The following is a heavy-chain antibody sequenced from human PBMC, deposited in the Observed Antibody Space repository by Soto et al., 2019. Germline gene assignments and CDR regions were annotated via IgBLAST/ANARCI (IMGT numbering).Heavy chain of an antibody. J-gene: IGHJ4*02. CDR1: GGSISSSSYY. CDR2: IYYSGST. Sequence: SETLSLTCTVSGGSISSSSYYWGWIRQPPGKGLEWIGSIYYSGSTYYNPSLKSRVTISVDTSKNQFSLKLSSVTAADTAVYYCARHPKPRNLYYFDYWGQGTLVTVSS. V-gene: IGHV4-39*01. CDR3: ARHPKPRNLYYFDY.